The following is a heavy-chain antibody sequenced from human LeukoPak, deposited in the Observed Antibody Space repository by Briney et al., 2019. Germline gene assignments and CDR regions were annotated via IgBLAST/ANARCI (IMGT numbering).Heavy chain of an antibody. V-gene: IGHV3-30-3*01. CDR2: ISYDGSNK. Sequence: PGGSLRLSCAASGFTFSSYAMHWVRQAPGKGLEWVAVISYDGSNKYYADSVKGRFTISRDNSKNTLYLQMNSLRAEDTAVYYCARDDPRSLQLWLPVPYYYGMDVWGQGTTVTVSS. CDR3: ARDDPRSLQLWLPVPYYYGMDV. D-gene: IGHD5-18*01. CDR1: GFTFSSYA. J-gene: IGHJ6*02.